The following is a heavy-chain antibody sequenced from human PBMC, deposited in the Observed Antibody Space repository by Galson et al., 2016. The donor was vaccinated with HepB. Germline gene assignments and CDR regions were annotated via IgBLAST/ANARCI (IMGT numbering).Heavy chain of an antibody. V-gene: IGHV3-53*01. Sequence: SLRLSCAVSGFTVSSNYMSWVRQAPGKGLEWVSLIYTGGNTCYADSVKGRFTISRDNSKSALYLQLDSLRAEDTAVYYCARGGYNSGGYWGQGTLVTVSS. CDR1: GFTVSSNY. CDR3: ARGGYNSGGY. CDR2: IYTGGNT. D-gene: IGHD6-19*01. J-gene: IGHJ4*02.